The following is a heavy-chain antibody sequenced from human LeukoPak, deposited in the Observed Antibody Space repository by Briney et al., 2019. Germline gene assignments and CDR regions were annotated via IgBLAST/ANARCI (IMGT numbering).Heavy chain of an antibody. J-gene: IGHJ3*02. Sequence: GGSLRLSCAASGFTFSNAWMSWVRQAPGKGLEWVGRIKSKTDGGTTDHAAPVKGRFTISRDNSKNTLYLQMNSLRAEDTAVYYCAREASDAFDIWGQGTMVTVSS. CDR2: IKSKTDGGTT. V-gene: IGHV3-15*01. CDR3: AREASDAFDI. CDR1: GFTFSNAW.